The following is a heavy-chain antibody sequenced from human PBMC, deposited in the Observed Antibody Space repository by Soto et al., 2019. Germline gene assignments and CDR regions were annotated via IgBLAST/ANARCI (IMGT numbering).Heavy chain of an antibody. Sequence: QITLKESGPTLVKPPQTLTLTCIFSGFSFSADGVGVGWIRQPPGKALEWLALIYWDDDTRYRPSLKSRLTITKDSSKNQVVLTMTNMDPVDTATYYCAHAFGGTSWPNDAFDVWGQGTVVTVSS. J-gene: IGHJ3*01. CDR1: GFSFSADGVG. CDR2: IYWDDDT. CDR3: AHAFGGTSWPNDAFDV. V-gene: IGHV2-5*02. D-gene: IGHD3-16*01.